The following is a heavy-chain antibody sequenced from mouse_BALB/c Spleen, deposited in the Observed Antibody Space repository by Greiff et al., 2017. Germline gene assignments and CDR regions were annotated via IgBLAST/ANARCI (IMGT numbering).Heavy chain of an antibody. CDR3: AREYYGSSYWYFDV. CDR2: ISTYYGNT. V-gene: IGHV1-67*01. D-gene: IGHD1-1*01. CDR1: GYTFTDYA. J-gene: IGHJ1*01. Sequence: QVQLQQSGPELVRPGVSVKISCKGSGYTFTDYAMHWVKQSHAKSLEWIGVISTYYGNTNYNQKFKGKATMTVDKSSSTAYMELARLTSEDSAIYYCAREYYGSSYWYFDVWGAGTTVTVSS.